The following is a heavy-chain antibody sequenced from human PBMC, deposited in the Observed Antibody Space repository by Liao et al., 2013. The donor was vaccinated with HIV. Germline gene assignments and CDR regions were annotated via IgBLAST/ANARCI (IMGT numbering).Heavy chain of an antibody. CDR1: GGSISSFH. CDR2: THNSGDT. V-gene: IGHV4-59*01. Sequence: QVQLRESGPGLVKPSETLSLTCTVSGGSISSFHCTWIRQAPGKGLEWIGYTHNSGDTNYNPSLKSRVAISIDTSENRFSLKLTSVTAADTAVYYCARAGFWSGSDYWGQGTLVTVSS. J-gene: IGHJ4*02. D-gene: IGHD3-3*01. CDR3: ARAGFWSGSDY.